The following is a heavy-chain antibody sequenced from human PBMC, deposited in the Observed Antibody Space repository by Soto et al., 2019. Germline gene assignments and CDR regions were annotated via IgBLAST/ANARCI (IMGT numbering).Heavy chain of an antibody. CDR3: ARAVRRHYYYGMDV. Sequence: PGLPLKIPSKGSGYSCTSYWIGWVSQMTGKGLEWMGIIYPGDSDTRYSPSLQGQVTISADKSISTAYLQWSSLKASDTAMYYCARAVRRHYYYGMDVWGQGTTVTVSS. CDR2: IYPGDSDT. V-gene: IGHV5-51*01. CDR1: GYSCTSYW. D-gene: IGHD4-17*01. J-gene: IGHJ6*02.